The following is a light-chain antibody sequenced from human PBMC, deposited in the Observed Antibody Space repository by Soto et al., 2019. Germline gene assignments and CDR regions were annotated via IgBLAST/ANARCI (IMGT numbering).Light chain of an antibody. Sequence: EIVLTQSPATLSLSPGERATLSCRASQSVGSYLTWYQLKPGQAPRVLIYDASNRATGIPARFSGSGSGTDFTLIINSLEPEDSAVYYCQHRYNWPYTFGQGTKLELK. J-gene: IGKJ2*01. CDR3: QHRYNWPYT. CDR2: DAS. V-gene: IGKV3-11*01. CDR1: QSVGSY.